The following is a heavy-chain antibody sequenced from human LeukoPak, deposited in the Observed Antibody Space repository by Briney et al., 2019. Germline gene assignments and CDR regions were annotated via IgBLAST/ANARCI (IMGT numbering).Heavy chain of an antibody. V-gene: IGHV4-34*01. D-gene: IGHD3-9*01. CDR3: ARGPTIDYDILTGYYYFDY. CDR2: INHSGTT. CDR1: RGSFSGYY. J-gene: IGHJ4*02. Sequence: SETLSHTCAVYRGSFSGYYWTWIRQSPGKGLEWIGEINHSGTTNYNPSLKSRVTISIDTSKNQFSLKLSSVTAADTAVYYCARGPTIDYDILTGYYYFDYWGQGTLVTVSS.